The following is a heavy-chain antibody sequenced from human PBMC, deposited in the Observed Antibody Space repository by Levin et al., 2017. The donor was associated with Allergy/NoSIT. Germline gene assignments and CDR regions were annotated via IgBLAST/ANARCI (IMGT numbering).Heavy chain of an antibody. D-gene: IGHD6-13*01. V-gene: IGHV3-30-3*01. J-gene: IGHJ4*02. CDR3: ARGPLLSGAAAGTDY. Sequence: PGGSLRLSCAASGFTFSSYAMHWVRQAPGKGLEWVAVISYDGSNKYYADSVKGRFTISRDNSKNTLYLQMNSLRAEDTAVYYCARGPLLSGAAAGTDYWGQGTLVTVSS. CDR1: GFTFSSYA. CDR2: ISYDGSNK.